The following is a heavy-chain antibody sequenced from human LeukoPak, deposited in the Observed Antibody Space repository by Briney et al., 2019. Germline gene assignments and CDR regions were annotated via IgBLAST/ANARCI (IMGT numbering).Heavy chain of an antibody. D-gene: IGHD1-26*01. Sequence: GGSLRLSCAASGFTLSGYGMNWVRQAPGKGLEWVSGISWNSGSIGYADSVKGRFTISRDNAKNSLYLQMNSLRAEDTALYYCAKGVGAYYYYYYMDVWGKGTTVTISS. CDR3: AKGVGAYYYYYYMDV. CDR2: ISWNSGSI. CDR1: GFTLSGYG. V-gene: IGHV3-9*01. J-gene: IGHJ6*03.